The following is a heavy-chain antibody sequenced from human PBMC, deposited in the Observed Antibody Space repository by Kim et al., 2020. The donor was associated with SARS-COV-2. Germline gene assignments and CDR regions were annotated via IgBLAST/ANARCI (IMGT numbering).Heavy chain of an antibody. D-gene: IGHD3-10*01. J-gene: IGHJ6*02. V-gene: IGHV3-7*03. CDR3: ARLINDYYYGMDV. Sequence: YVDSVKGRFTISRDNAKNSLYLQMNSLRAEDTAVYFCARLINDYYYGMDVWGQGTTVTVSS.